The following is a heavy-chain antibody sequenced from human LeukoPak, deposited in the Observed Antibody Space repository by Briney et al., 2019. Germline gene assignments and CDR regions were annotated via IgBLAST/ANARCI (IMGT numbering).Heavy chain of an antibody. V-gene: IGHV3-7*01. CDR2: IKQDGSGK. Sequence: GGSLRLSCAASGFTFSDYWMRWVRQAPGKGLKWVANIKQDGSGKDYVDSVKGRFTISRDNAKNSLYLQMNSLRAEDTAVYYCARSVSSWYEDYWGQGTLVTVSS. CDR3: ARSVSSWYEDY. D-gene: IGHD6-13*01. CDR1: GFTFSDYW. J-gene: IGHJ4*02.